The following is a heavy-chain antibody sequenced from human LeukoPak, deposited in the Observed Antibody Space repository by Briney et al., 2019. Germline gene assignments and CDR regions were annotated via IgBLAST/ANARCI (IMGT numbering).Heavy chain of an antibody. Sequence: PRGSLRLSCAASGFTFSSYAMHWVRQAPGKGLEWVAVISYDGSNKYYADSVKGRFTISRDNSKNTLYLQMNSLRAEDTAVYYCARDLPLVVITRGDAFDIWGQGTMVTVSS. V-gene: IGHV3-30-3*01. J-gene: IGHJ3*02. D-gene: IGHD3-22*01. CDR2: ISYDGSNK. CDR1: GFTFSSYA. CDR3: ARDLPLVVITRGDAFDI.